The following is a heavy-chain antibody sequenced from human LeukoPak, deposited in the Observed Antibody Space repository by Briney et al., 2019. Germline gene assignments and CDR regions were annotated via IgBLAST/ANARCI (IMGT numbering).Heavy chain of an antibody. CDR1: GGSISSYY. V-gene: IGHV4-59*01. Sequence: PSETLSLTCTVSGGSISSYYWSRIRQPPGKGLEWIGYIYYSGSTNYNPSLKSRVTISVDTSKNQFSLKLSSVTAADTAVYYCARDGATVTTFNYDAFDIWGQGTMVTVSS. CDR3: ARDGATVTTFNYDAFDI. D-gene: IGHD4-17*01. J-gene: IGHJ3*02. CDR2: IYYSGST.